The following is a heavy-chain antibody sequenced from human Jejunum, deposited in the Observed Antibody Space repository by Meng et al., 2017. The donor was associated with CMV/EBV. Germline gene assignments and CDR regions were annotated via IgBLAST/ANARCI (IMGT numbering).Heavy chain of an antibody. CDR3: ATGNAEGRTTAYGALA. J-gene: IGHJ5*02. CDR2: IKTKIDHEIT. V-gene: IGHV3-15*07. Sequence: AWMHWVRQAPGKGLEWVGRIKTKIDHEITDYAASTRGRFTISRDNSKNMVFLQMNSLTPEDTAVYFCATGNAEGRTTAYGALAWGQGTRVTVSS. CDR1: AW. D-gene: IGHD1-1*01.